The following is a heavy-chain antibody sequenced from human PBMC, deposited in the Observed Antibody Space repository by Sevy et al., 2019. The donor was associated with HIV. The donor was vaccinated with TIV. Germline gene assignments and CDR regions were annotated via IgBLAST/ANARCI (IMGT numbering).Heavy chain of an antibody. D-gene: IGHD1-20*01. Sequence: GGSLRLSCTASGFNFSSFFMSWVRQAPGKGLEWVANIKQDGSEKYYVDSVKGRFTISRDNARNSVYLQMNSLRAEDTGVYYCARDLTAPYYYYGMDVWGQGTMVTVSS. CDR2: IKQDGSEK. CDR1: GFNFSSFF. V-gene: IGHV3-7*01. CDR3: ARDLTAPYYYYGMDV. J-gene: IGHJ6*02.